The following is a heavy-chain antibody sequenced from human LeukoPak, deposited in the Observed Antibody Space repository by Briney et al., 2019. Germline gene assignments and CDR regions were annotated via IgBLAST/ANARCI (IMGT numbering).Heavy chain of an antibody. Sequence: ASVKVSCKASGYTFINYGVSRVRQAPGQGLEWMGWISAYNGNTDYAQKLQGRVTMTTDTSTSTAYMELRSLRSDDTAVYYCARVLAYCSSTSCHDYWGQGTLVTVYS. CDR1: GYTFINYG. CDR2: ISAYNGNT. J-gene: IGHJ4*02. V-gene: IGHV1-18*01. D-gene: IGHD2-2*01. CDR3: ARVLAYCSSTSCHDY.